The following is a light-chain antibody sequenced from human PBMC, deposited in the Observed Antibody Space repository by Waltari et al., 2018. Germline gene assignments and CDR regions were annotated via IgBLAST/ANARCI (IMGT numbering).Light chain of an antibody. CDR3: QQYKIWPWT. CDR1: QSASTS. CDR2: RAS. Sequence: ELVMTQSPATLSVSPGERASLSCRASQSASTSLAWYQQTPGQAPRLLIYRASTRAAGIPDRFSGSGSGTEFTLTISSLQSKDSAIYYCQQYKIWPWTFGQGTKVDIK. V-gene: IGKV3-15*01. J-gene: IGKJ1*01.